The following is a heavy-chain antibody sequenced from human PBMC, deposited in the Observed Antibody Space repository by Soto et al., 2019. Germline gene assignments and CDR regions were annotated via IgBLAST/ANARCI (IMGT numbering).Heavy chain of an antibody. V-gene: IGHV1-2*02. CDR1: GYTFTGYY. CDR3: ARGGGSDAFDI. Sequence: ASVKVSCKASGYTFTGYYMHWVRQAPGQGLEWMGWINPNSGDTNYAQKFQGRVTMTRDTSISTAYMELSSLRSEDTAVYYCARGGGSDAFDIWGQGTMVTVSS. D-gene: IGHD3-16*01. CDR2: INPNSGDT. J-gene: IGHJ3*02.